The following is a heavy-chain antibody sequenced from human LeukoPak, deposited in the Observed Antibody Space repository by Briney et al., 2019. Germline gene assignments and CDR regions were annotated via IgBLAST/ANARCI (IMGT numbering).Heavy chain of an antibody. Sequence: VASVTVSCKASGYTFTSSGISWVRQAPGQGLEWMGWISAYNGNTNFAQKFQGRVTMTTDTSTSTAYMELRSLKSDDTAVYYCARDASLTIVSTAEFEYWGQGTLVTVSS. J-gene: IGHJ4*02. D-gene: IGHD2-2*01. CDR1: GYTFTSSG. V-gene: IGHV1-18*01. CDR3: ARDASLTIVSTAEFEY. CDR2: ISAYNGNT.